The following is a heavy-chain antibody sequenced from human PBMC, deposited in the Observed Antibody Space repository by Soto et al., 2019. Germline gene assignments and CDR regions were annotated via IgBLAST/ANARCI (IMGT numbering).Heavy chain of an antibody. Sequence: PSETLSLTCAVYGGSFSGHYWSWIRQSPGKGLEWIGEINHSGGTSYNPSLKSRVTVSVDTSKNQFSLKLSSVTAADTAVYYCARVIQVRGVPFYYYYGMDVWGQGTTVTVSS. D-gene: IGHD3-10*01. CDR3: ARVIQVRGVPFYYYYGMDV. V-gene: IGHV4-34*01. CDR1: GGSFSGHY. J-gene: IGHJ6*02. CDR2: INHSGGT.